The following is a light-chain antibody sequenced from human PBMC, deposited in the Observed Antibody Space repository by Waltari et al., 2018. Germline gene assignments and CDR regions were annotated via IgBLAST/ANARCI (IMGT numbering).Light chain of an antibody. CDR3: QQANSFPLT. CDR2: AAS. CDR1: QGISRW. V-gene: IGKV1-12*01. J-gene: IGKJ4*01. Sequence: SQMTQSPSSVTASVGDRVTITCRASQGISRWLAGYQQKPGKAPKLLISAASSSQSGVPSRFSGSISGTEFSLTINSLQPEDFATYYCQQANSFPLTFGGGTKVEIK.